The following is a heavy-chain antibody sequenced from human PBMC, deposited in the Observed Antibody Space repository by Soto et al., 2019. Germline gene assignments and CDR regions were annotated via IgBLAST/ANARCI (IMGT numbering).Heavy chain of an antibody. CDR3: ARAYYDTSGYGLDP. V-gene: IGHV4-59*01. Sequence: QVQLQESGPGLVKPSETLSVSCTVSGGSISSGYWSWIRQPPGKGLEWLGYIYYSDSINYNPSLKSRVIISVDTSKNQFSLSLNSVTAADTAVYYCARAYYDTSGYGLDPWGQGTLVTVSS. J-gene: IGHJ5*02. CDR1: GGSISSGY. D-gene: IGHD3-22*01. CDR2: IYYSDSI.